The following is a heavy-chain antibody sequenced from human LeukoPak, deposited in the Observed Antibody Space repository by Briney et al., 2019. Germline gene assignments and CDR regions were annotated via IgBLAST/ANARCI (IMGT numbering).Heavy chain of an antibody. D-gene: IGHD2-21*01. CDR2: ISGSGGST. J-gene: IGHJ4*02. Sequence: GGSLRLSCAASGFTFSSHAMSWVRQIPGKGLEWVSVISGSGGSTYDADSVKGRFSISRDNSKNTLYPHMNSLRAEDTAVYYCAADLCGGNSCYSDYWGQGTLVTVSS. CDR3: AADLCGGNSCYSDY. CDR1: GFTFSSHA. V-gene: IGHV3-23*01.